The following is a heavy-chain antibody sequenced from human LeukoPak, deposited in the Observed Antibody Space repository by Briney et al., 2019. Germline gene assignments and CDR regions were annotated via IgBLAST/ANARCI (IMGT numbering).Heavy chain of an antibody. Sequence: GGSLRLSCAASGFTFSSYAMHWVRQAPGKGLEWVAVISYDGSNKYYADSVKGRFTISRDNSKNTLYLQMNSLRAEDTAVYYCARSMATNPLLCDYWGQGTLVTVSS. CDR1: GFTFSSYA. CDR2: ISYDGSNK. V-gene: IGHV3-30-3*01. CDR3: ARSMATNPLLCDY. J-gene: IGHJ4*02. D-gene: IGHD5-12*01.